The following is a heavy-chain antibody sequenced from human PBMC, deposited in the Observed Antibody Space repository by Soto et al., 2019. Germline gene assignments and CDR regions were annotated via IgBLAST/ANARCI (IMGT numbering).Heavy chain of an antibody. V-gene: IGHV5-10-1*01. D-gene: IGHD4-17*01. Sequence: GESLKISCKGSGYSFTSYWISWVRQMPGKGLEWMGRIDPSDSYTNYSPSFQGHVTISADKSISTAYLQWSSLKASDTAMYYCASRKFDYGYYYYGMDVWGQGTTVTVSS. J-gene: IGHJ6*02. CDR2: IDPSDSYT. CDR1: GYSFTSYW. CDR3: ASRKFDYGYYYYGMDV.